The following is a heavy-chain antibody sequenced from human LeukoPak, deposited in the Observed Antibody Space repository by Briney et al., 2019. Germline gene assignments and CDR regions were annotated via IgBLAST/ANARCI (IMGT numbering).Heavy chain of an antibody. J-gene: IGHJ4*02. CDR3: AREVVTLYYFDY. Sequence: PSETLSLTCTVSGGSISSGSYCWSWIRQPAGKGLEWIGRIYTSGSTNYNPSLKSRVTISVDTSKNQFSLKLSSVTAADTAVYYCAREVVTLYYFDYWGQGTLVTVSS. CDR2: IYTSGST. CDR1: GGSISSGSYC. V-gene: IGHV4-61*02. D-gene: IGHD4-23*01.